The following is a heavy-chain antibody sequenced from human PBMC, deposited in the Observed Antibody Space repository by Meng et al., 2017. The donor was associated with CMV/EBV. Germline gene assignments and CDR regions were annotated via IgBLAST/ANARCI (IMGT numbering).Heavy chain of an antibody. D-gene: IGHD4-17*01. CDR1: GFTFSSYA. CDR3: AKDMSSGGDYEGVDY. J-gene: IGHJ4*02. Sequence: GESLKISCAASGFTFSSYAMHWVRQAPGKGLEWVAVISYDGSNKYYADSVKGRFTISRDNAKNSLYLQMNSLRAEDTALYYCAKDMSSGGDYEGVDYWGQGTLVTVSS. V-gene: IGHV3-30*04. CDR2: ISYDGSNK.